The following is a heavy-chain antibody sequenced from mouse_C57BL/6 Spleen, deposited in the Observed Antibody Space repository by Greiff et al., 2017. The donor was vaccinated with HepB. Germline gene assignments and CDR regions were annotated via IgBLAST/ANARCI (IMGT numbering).Heavy chain of an antibody. Sequence: QVQLKQSGAELVKPGASVKISCKASGYAFSSYWMNWVKQRPGKGLEWIGQIYPGDGDTNYNGKFKGKATLTADKSSSTAYMQLSSLTSEDSAVYFCARERGYYDYDGYFDYWGQGTTLTVSS. D-gene: IGHD2-4*01. CDR2: IYPGDGDT. J-gene: IGHJ2*01. CDR3: ARERGYYDYDGYFDY. CDR1: GYAFSSYW. V-gene: IGHV1-80*01.